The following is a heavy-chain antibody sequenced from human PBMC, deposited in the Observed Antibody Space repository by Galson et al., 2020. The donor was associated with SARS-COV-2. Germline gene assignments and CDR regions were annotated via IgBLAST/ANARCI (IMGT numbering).Heavy chain of an antibody. D-gene: IGHD6-19*01. V-gene: IGHV3-11*04. Sequence: GGSLRLSCAASGFTISDDYMSWIRQAPGKGREWVSYISRSGSSIYYADSVKGRFTISRDNARNSLYLQMNSLRAEDTAVYYCARGSSDWYYCMDVWGKGTTVTISS. CDR2: ISRSGSSI. CDR1: GFTISDDY. CDR3: ARGSSDWYYCMDV. J-gene: IGHJ6*03.